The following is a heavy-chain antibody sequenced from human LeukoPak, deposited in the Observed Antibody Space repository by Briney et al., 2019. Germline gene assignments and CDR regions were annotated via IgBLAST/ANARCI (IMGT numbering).Heavy chain of an antibody. V-gene: IGHV1-69*01. D-gene: IGHD2-2*01. Sequence: SVKVSCKASGGTFISYAISWVRQAPGQGLEWMGGIIPIFGTANYAQKFQGRVTITADESTSTAYMELSSLRSEDTAVYYCAGYCSSTSCYDSGYWGHGTLVTVSS. CDR3: AGYCSSTSCYDSGY. CDR1: GGTFISYA. CDR2: IIPIFGTA. J-gene: IGHJ4*01.